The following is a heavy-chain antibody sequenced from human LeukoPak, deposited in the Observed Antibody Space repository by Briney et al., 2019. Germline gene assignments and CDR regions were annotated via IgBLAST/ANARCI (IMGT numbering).Heavy chain of an antibody. J-gene: IGHJ3*02. CDR2: MNPNSGNT. D-gene: IGHD1-14*01. CDR1: GYTFTSYD. CDR3: ARRSPDDAFDI. V-gene: IGHV1-8*03. Sequence: ASVTVSCKASGYTFTSYDINWVRQAPGQGLEWMGWMNPNSGNTGYPQKFQGRVTITRNTSISTAYMELISLRSEDTAVYYCARRSPDDAFDIWGQGTMVTVSS.